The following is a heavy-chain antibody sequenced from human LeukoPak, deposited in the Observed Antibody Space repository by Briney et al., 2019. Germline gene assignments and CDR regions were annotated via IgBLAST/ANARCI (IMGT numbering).Heavy chain of an antibody. J-gene: IGHJ4*02. V-gene: IGHV1-69*13. CDR1: GGTFSSYA. Sequence: ASVTVSCKASGGTFSSYAISWVRQPPGQGLEWMGGIIPIFGTANYAQKFQGRVTITADESTSTAYMELSSLRSEDTAVYYCARGYCSGGSCYKPPLGYWGQGTLVTVSS. CDR2: IIPIFGTA. CDR3: ARGYCSGGSCYKPPLGY. D-gene: IGHD2-15*01.